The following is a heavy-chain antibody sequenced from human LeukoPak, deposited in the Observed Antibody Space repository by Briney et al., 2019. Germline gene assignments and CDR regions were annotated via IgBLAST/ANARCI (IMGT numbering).Heavy chain of an antibody. V-gene: IGHV4-59*08. D-gene: IGHD2-21*01. CDR2: IYYSVST. CDR3: ARGGIPDY. CDR1: GGSVSSYY. Sequence: SETLSLTCTVSGGSVSSYYWNWIRQPPGKGLEWIGCIYYSVSTNYSPSLKSRATISIDASKNQFSLKLTSVTAADTAVYYCARGGIPDYWGQGILVTVSS. J-gene: IGHJ4*02.